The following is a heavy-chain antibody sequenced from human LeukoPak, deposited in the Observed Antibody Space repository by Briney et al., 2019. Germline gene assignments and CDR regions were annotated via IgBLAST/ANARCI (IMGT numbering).Heavy chain of an antibody. Sequence: SETLSLTCAVYGGSFSGYYWSWIRQPPGKGLEWIGEINHSGSTNYNPSLKSRVTISVDTSKNQFSLKLSSVTAADMAVYYCARAETIYYYYGMDVWGQGTTVTVSS. V-gene: IGHV4-34*01. CDR2: INHSGST. CDR3: ARAETIYYYYGMDV. D-gene: IGHD3-9*01. J-gene: IGHJ6*02. CDR1: GGSFSGYY.